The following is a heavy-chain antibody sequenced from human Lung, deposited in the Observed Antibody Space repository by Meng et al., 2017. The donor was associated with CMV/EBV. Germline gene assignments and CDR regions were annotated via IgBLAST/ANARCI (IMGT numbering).Heavy chain of an antibody. D-gene: IGHD3-3*01. Sequence: ESXKISXAASGFTFSRYTMNWVRQAPRKGPEWVSSISSSSGYIYYADSVKGRFTISRDNAKNSLFLQMRSLRAEDTAVYYCARDRVPEPPLEWPQLWGKHFWGQGALVTVSS. CDR1: GFTFSRYT. CDR3: ARDRVPEPPLEWPQLWGKHF. CDR2: ISSSSGYI. V-gene: IGHV3-21*01. J-gene: IGHJ4*02.